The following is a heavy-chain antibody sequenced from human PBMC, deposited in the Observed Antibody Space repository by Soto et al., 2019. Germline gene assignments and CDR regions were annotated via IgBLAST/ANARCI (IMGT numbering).Heavy chain of an antibody. D-gene: IGHD3-10*01. V-gene: IGHV3-11*06. CDR2: VSSDGGFT. J-gene: IGHJ4*02. CDR3: ARDPMGRGDPLDY. Sequence: SGGSLRLSCEASGFTFSDYYIRWIRQVPGRGLECLSYVSSDGGFTHYADSVQGRFTISRDNTKNSLFLEMKGLRAEDTALYFCARDPMGRGDPLDYWGPETLVTVSS. CDR1: GFTFSDYY.